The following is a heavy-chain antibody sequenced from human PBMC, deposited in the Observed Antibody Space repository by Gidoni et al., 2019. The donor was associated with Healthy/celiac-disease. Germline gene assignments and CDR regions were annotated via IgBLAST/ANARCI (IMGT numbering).Heavy chain of an antibody. CDR1: GGSFSGYY. Sequence: QVQLQQWGAGLLKPSETLSLTCAVYGGSFSGYYWSWLRQPPGKGLERIGEINHSGSTNYNPSLKSRVTISVDTSKNQFSLKLSSVTAADTAVYYCARGKSRGVIAAALMDVWGQGTTVTVSS. V-gene: IGHV4-34*01. J-gene: IGHJ6*02. CDR2: INHSGST. CDR3: ARGKSRGVIAAALMDV. D-gene: IGHD6-13*01.